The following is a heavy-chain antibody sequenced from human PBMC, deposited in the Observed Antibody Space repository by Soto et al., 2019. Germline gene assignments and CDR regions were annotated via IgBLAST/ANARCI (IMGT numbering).Heavy chain of an antibody. CDR3: AKLRSSYYYDSSGPDAFDI. CDR2: ISGSGGST. Sequence: PGGSLRLSCAASGFTFGSYAVSWVRQAPGKGLEWVSAISGSGGSTYYADSVKGRFTISRDNSKNTLYLQMNSLRAEDTAVYYCAKLRSSYYYDSSGPDAFDIWGQGTMVTVSS. J-gene: IGHJ3*02. D-gene: IGHD3-22*01. CDR1: GFTFGSYA. V-gene: IGHV3-23*01.